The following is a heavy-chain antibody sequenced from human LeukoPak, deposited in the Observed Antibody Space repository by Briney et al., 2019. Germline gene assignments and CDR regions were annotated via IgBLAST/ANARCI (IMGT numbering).Heavy chain of an antibody. CDR2: ISGSGGST. Sequence: GGSLRLSCAASGFTFSSYAMSWVRQAPGKGLEWVSAISGSGGSTYYADSVKGRFTISRDNSKNTLYLQMNSLRAEDTAVYYCAKDFLRPKFGESSYGMDVWGQGTTVTVSS. J-gene: IGHJ6*02. D-gene: IGHD3-10*01. CDR3: AKDFLRPKFGESSYGMDV. V-gene: IGHV3-23*01. CDR1: GFTFSSYA.